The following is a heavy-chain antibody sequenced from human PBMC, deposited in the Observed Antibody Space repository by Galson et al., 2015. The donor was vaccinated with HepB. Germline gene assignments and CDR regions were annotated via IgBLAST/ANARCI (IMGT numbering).Heavy chain of an antibody. CDR2: ISGSGGST. D-gene: IGHD2-2*01. Sequence: SLRLSCAASGFTFSSYAMSWVRQAPGKGLEWVSAISGSGGSTYYADSVKGRFTISRDNSKNTLYLQMNSLRAEDTAVYYCAKGPRYCSSTSCGEAYYWFDPWGQGTLVTVSS. V-gene: IGHV3-23*01. CDR1: GFTFSSYA. J-gene: IGHJ5*02. CDR3: AKGPRYCSSTSCGEAYYWFDP.